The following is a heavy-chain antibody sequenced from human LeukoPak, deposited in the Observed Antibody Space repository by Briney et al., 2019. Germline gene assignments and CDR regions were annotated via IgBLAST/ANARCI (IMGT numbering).Heavy chain of an antibody. CDR2: IKENRSAT. J-gene: IGHJ6*03. Sequence: GGSLRLSCAATGFTFSTYRTCSGCQGPGKRLGCVANIKENRSATNYVESVKGRFFISSANAKNSQHLQMNSLRVEDTAVYYCARCEGFYDYFSGNPTYYFYMDVWGKGTAMSVSS. CDR1: GFTFSTYR. CDR3: ARCEGFYDYFSGNPTYYFYMDV. V-gene: IGHV3-7*02. D-gene: IGHD3-16*01.